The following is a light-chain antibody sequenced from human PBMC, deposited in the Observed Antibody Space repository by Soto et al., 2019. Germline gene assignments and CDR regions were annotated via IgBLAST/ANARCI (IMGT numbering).Light chain of an antibody. CDR1: QNVYSY. V-gene: IGKV3-11*01. CDR3: QVRGSGPPELT. Sequence: DIVLTQSPATLSLSPGESATLSCRASQNVYSYVAWYPQKIGQAPRLLIYDVSNRATDIPARFSGSGSGTDFTLTISSLEPEDFGVYYGQVRGSGPPELTFGGGTKGEIK. CDR2: DVS. J-gene: IGKJ4*01.